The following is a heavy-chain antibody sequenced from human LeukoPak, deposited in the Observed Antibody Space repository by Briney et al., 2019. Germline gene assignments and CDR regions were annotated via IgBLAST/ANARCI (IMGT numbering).Heavy chain of an antibody. D-gene: IGHD5-12*01. CDR2: VGGADGQI. V-gene: IGHV3-48*03. CDR1: GFTFSSFQ. J-gene: IGHJ4*02. Sequence: GGSLRLSCAASGFTFSSFQMTWVRQAPGKGLEWIAYVGGADGQIFYADSVKGRFTISRDNAKNSLYLQMSSLRAEDTAMYHCARWGHSDYNSFPTKFDYWGQGTLVTVSS. CDR3: ARWGHSDYNSFPTKFDY.